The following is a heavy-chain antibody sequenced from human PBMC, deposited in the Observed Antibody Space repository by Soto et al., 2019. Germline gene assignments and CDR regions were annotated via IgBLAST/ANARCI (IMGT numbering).Heavy chain of an antibody. CDR2: INPDGSEK. CDR3: ATSNDWSFDY. J-gene: IGHJ4*02. CDR1: GFTFSGYW. Sequence: HPGGSLRLSCAASGFTFSGYWMAWVRQAPGKGLVWVAHINPDGSEKYHVDSVKGRFTISRENAKNSLFLQMNSLRAEDTAVYYCATSNDWSFDYWGQGTPVTVSS. D-gene: IGHD3-9*01. V-gene: IGHV3-7*05.